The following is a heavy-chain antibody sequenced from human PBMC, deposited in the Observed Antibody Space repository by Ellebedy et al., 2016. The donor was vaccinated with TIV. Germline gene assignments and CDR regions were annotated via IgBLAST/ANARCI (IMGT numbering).Heavy chain of an antibody. Sequence: MPSETLSLTCTVSGGSVSSGSYYWSWIRQPPGKGLEWIGYIHYSGSTSYNPSLKSRVTTSLDTSKNQFSLKLSSVTAADTAVYYCARVITVFGVVAERSYGMDVWGQGTTVTVSS. J-gene: IGHJ6*02. CDR3: ARVITVFGVVAERSYGMDV. D-gene: IGHD3-3*01. V-gene: IGHV4-61*01. CDR1: GGSVSSGSYY. CDR2: IHYSGST.